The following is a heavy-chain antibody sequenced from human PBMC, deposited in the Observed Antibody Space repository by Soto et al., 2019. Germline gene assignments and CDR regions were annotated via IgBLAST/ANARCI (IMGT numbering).Heavy chain of an antibody. J-gene: IGHJ4*02. CDR3: ARDIGSYAYGEGY. D-gene: IGHD3-10*01. CDR1: GCSINSYW. V-gene: IGHV4-4*07. Sequence: XETLSLTCSVAGCSINSYWWSWIRQPAGKGLEWIGRVYSSGTTDYNPSLNSRATLSVETSKNQFSLKLSSVTAADTAVYYCARDIGSYAYGEGYWGQGIQVTVSS. CDR2: VYSSGTT.